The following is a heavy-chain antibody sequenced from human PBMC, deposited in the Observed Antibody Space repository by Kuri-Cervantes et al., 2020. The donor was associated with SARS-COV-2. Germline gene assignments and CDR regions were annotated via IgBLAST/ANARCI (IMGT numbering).Heavy chain of an antibody. D-gene: IGHD2-21*01. CDR1: GITFSRYW. J-gene: IGHJ4*02. Sequence: GESLKISCVASGITFSRYWMYWVRQPPGKGLVWVSRINSDGSTTTYADFVKGRFTISRDNSQNTLYLHMKSLRSEDTAMYYCAKDRVGVQDFWGQGTLVTVSS. CDR2: INSDGSTT. V-gene: IGHV3-74*03. CDR3: AKDRVGVQDF.